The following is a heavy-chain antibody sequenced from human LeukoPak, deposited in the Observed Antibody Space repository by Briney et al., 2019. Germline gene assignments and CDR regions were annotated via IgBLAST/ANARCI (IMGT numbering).Heavy chain of an antibody. V-gene: IGHV1-46*01. D-gene: IGHD2-2*01. J-gene: IGHJ4*02. CDR3: ASGTTDIVVVPATLRNYYFDY. Sequence: ASVKVSCKASGYTFTGYYMHWVRQAPGQGPEWMGVISPSGGSTTYAQKFQGRVTLTRDMSTSTDYLELSSLRSEDTAVYYCASGTTDIVVVPATLRNYYFDYWGQGTLVTVSS. CDR1: GYTFTGYY. CDR2: ISPSGGST.